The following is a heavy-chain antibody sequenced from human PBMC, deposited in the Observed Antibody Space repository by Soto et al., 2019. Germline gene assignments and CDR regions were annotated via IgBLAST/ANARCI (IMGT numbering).Heavy chain of an antibody. J-gene: IGHJ4*02. V-gene: IGHV3-53*01. D-gene: IGHD6-13*01. CDR3: AKADYSYSWAPGDY. CDR2: INNGGST. CDR1: GFDASVNY. Sequence: GGSLRLSCAASGFDASVNYMTWVRQAPGKGLEWVSAINNGGSTYYADSVKGRFTISRDNSKNTLYLQMNSLRVEDTALYYCAKADYSYSWAPGDYWGQGTLVTVSS.